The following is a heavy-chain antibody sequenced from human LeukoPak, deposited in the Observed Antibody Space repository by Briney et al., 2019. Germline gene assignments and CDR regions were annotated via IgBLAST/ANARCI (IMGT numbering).Heavy chain of an antibody. CDR1: GFTFDDYA. CDR3: AKDTGSGWYYFDY. V-gene: IGHV3-9*01. J-gene: IGHJ4*02. Sequence: GGSLRLSCAASGFTFDDYAMHWVRQAPGKGLEWVSGISWNSGSIGYADSVKGRFTISRDNAKNSLYLQMNSLRGEDTALYYCAKDTGSGWYYFDYWGQGTLVTVSS. D-gene: IGHD6-19*01. CDR2: ISWNSGSI.